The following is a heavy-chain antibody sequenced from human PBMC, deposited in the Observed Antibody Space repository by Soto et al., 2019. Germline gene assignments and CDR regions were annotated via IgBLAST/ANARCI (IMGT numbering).Heavy chain of an antibody. CDR1: GYIFVNYG. Sequence: QVQLVQSGDEVRKPGSSVKVSCKASGYIFVNYGIAWVLQAPGQGLEWMGWISPYSGNTQYASKVQGRLTMTKDTSTSLDYRDLGCLTSDDTAVYYCAMVAKYFTPTPRDVWVQGTTVIV. CDR3: AMVAKYFTPTPRDV. V-gene: IGHV1-18*01. CDR2: ISPYSGNT. J-gene: IGHJ6*02. D-gene: IGHD5-12*01.